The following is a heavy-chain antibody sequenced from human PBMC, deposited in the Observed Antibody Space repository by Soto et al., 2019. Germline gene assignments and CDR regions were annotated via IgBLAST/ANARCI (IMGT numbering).Heavy chain of an antibody. CDR3: ARADDYVWGSYRPGAFDI. J-gene: IGHJ3*02. V-gene: IGHV3-53*01. CDR1: GFTVSSNY. CDR2: IYSGGST. Sequence: GGSLRLSCAASGFTVSSNYMSWVRQAPGKGLEWVSVIYSGGSTYYADSVKGRFTISRDNSKNTLYLQMNSLRAEDTAVYYCARADDYVWGSYRPGAFDIWGQGTMVTVSS. D-gene: IGHD3-16*02.